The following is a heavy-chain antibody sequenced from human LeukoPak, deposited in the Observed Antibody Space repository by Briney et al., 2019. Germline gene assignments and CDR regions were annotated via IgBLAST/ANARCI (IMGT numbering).Heavy chain of an antibody. Sequence: GGSLRLSCAASGFTFNTYSMSWVRQAPGKGLEWVAIISRTSESIFYADSLKGRFTISRDNAKNSLYLQMNGLRAEDTAVYYCARRGYCSGGSCYSTYYYYYYYMDVWGKGTTVTVSS. CDR2: ISRTSESI. V-gene: IGHV3-21*01. J-gene: IGHJ6*03. D-gene: IGHD2-15*01. CDR3: ARRGYCSGGSCYSTYYYYYYYMDV. CDR1: GFTFNTYS.